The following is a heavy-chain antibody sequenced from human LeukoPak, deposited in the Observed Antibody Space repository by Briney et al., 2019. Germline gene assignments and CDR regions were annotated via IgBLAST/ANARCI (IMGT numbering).Heavy chain of an antibody. CDR1: GGTFSSYA. D-gene: IGHD6-13*01. CDR2: IIPIFGTA. Sequence: GASVKVSCKASGGTFSSYAISWVRQAPGQGLECMGGIIPIFGTASYAQKFQGRVTITADKSTSTAYMELSSLRSEDTAVYYCASPRIAAGAAFDIWGQGTMVTVSS. V-gene: IGHV1-69*06. J-gene: IGHJ3*02. CDR3: ASPRIAAGAAFDI.